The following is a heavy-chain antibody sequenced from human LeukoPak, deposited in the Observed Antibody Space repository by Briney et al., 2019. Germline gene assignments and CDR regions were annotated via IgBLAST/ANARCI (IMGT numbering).Heavy chain of an antibody. J-gene: IGHJ4*02. CDR2: INEEGSEE. Sequence: PGGSLRLSWAAAGVTLSSHWMRWVRQAPGKGLEWVANINEEGSEENYVDSVKGRFTMYRDNSKNTLYLKMNSLRAEDTAVYYCARDIAAVDDYWGQGTLVTVSS. CDR3: ARDIAAVDDY. V-gene: IGHV3-7*01. CDR1: GVTLSSHW. D-gene: IGHD6-13*01.